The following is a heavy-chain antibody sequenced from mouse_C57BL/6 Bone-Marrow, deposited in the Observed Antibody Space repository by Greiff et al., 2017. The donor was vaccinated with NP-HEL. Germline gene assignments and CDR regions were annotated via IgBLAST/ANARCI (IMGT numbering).Heavy chain of an antibody. CDR3: ARSDYGSSYCY. J-gene: IGHJ2*01. CDR2: INPYNGGT. CDR1: GYTFTDYY. V-gene: IGHV1-19*01. Sequence: VHVKQSGPVLVKPGASVKMSCKASGYTFTDYYMNWVKQSHGKSLEWIGVINPYNGGTSYNQKFKGKATLTVDKSSSTAYMELNSLTSEDSAVYYCARSDYGSSYCYWGQGTTLTVSS. D-gene: IGHD1-1*01.